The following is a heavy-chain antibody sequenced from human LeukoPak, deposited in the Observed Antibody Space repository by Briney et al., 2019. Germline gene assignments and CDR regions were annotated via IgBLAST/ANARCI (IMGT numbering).Heavy chain of an antibody. J-gene: IGHJ5*02. V-gene: IGHV4-38-2*02. Sequence: SETLSLTCTVSGYSISSGYYWGWIRQPPGKGLEWIGSIYHSGSTYYNPSLKSRVTISVDTSKNQFSLKLSSVTAADTAVYYCARDVEDTAMVMMGFDPWGQGTLVTVSS. CDR2: IYHSGST. CDR1: GYSISSGYY. CDR3: ARDVEDTAMVMMGFDP. D-gene: IGHD5-18*01.